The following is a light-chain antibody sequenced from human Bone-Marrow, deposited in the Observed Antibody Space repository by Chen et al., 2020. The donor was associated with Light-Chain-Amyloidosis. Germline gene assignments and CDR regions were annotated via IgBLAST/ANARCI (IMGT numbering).Light chain of an antibody. Sequence: SYELTQPPSVPVSPGQTARITCSGDDLPTKYAYWYQQKPGRAPVLVIHRDTERPSGISERFSGSSSGTTATLTISGVQAEDEADYHCQSADSSGTYEVIFGGGTKLTV. CDR3: QSADSSGTYEVI. CDR1: DLPTKY. V-gene: IGLV3-25*03. CDR2: RDT. J-gene: IGLJ2*01.